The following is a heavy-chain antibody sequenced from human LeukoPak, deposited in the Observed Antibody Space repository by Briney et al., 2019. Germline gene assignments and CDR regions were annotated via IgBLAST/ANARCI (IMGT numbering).Heavy chain of an antibody. Sequence: ASVKVSCKASGYTFTDYYIHWVRLAPGQGFEWMGWINPNSGATNYAQKFQGRVTVTRDTSIRTVYMELTRLTSDDTAVYYCATGPNIYGSGRSYYDPWGQGTLVTVSS. D-gene: IGHD3-10*01. CDR2: INPNSGAT. CDR1: GYTFTDYY. V-gene: IGHV1-2*02. J-gene: IGHJ5*02. CDR3: ATGPNIYGSGRSYYDP.